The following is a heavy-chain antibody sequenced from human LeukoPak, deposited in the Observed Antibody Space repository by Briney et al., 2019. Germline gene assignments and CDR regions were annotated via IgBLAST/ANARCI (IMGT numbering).Heavy chain of an antibody. CDR2: IYSGGST. CDR3: ARVGWSSGWYCDY. V-gene: IGHV3-53*01. J-gene: IGHJ4*02. D-gene: IGHD6-19*01. Sequence: GGSLRLSCAASGFTVSSNYMSWVRQAPGKGLEWVSVIYSGGSTYYADSVKGRFTISRDNAKNTLYLQMNSLRAEDTAVYYCARVGWSSGWYCDYWGQGTLVTVSS. CDR1: GFTVSSNY.